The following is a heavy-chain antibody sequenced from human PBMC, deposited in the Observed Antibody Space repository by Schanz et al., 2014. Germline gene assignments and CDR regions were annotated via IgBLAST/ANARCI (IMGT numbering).Heavy chain of an antibody. CDR2: INPNSGTT. D-gene: IGHD3-10*01. J-gene: IGHJ6*03. V-gene: IGHV1-2*04. CDR1: GYSFTGYY. CDR3: ARVSMEFERGKSYYYYMDV. Sequence: QVHLVQSGAEVHKPGASVKVSCKASGYSFTGYYMHWVRQAPGQGLEWMGWINPNSGTTNYAQKFQGWVTMTRDTSISTAYMELSRLKSDDTAVYYCARVSMEFERGKSYYYYMDVWGRGTTXTVSS.